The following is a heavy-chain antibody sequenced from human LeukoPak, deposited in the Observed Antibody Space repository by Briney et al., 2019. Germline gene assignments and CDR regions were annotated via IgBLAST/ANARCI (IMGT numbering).Heavy chain of an antibody. V-gene: IGHV4-39*01. CDR1: GGSISSSSYY. Sequence: SETPSLTCTVSGGSISSSSYYWGWIRQPPGKGLEWIGSIYYSGSTYYNPSLKSRVTISVDTSKNQFSLKLSSVTAADTAVYYCARADSSVSPQPDYWGQGTLVTVSS. CDR3: ARADSSVSPQPDY. D-gene: IGHD6-19*01. CDR2: IYYSGST. J-gene: IGHJ4*02.